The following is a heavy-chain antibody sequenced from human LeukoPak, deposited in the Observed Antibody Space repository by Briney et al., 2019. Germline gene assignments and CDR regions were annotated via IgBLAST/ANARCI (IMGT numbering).Heavy chain of an antibody. CDR1: GGSISSYY. D-gene: IGHD3-22*01. CDR2: IYTSGST. CDR3: ARDASYYYDSSGYYYFAPNVHYFDY. Sequence: PSETLSLTCTVSGGSISSYYWSWIRQPAGKGLEWIGRIYTSGSTNYNPSLKRRVTMSVDTSKNQFSLKLSSVTAADTAVYYCARDASYYYDSSGYYYFAPNVHYFDYWGQGTLVTVSS. J-gene: IGHJ4*02. V-gene: IGHV4-4*07.